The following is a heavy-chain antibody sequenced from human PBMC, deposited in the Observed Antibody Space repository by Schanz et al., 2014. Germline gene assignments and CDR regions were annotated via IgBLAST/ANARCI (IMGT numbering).Heavy chain of an antibody. CDR3: INPVVFRGGYAFEG. V-gene: IGHV3-64D*06. CDR2: ISSDVNST. Sequence: EVQLVESGGALVQPGGSLRLSCSVSGFTFSSYTMHWVRQAPGKGLEYVSAISSDVNSTYYADSVKNRFTISRDNSKNPQYLHISSLRLDDAAFYCSINPVVFRGGYAFEGWGQGTLVTVSS. D-gene: IGHD6-25*01. J-gene: IGHJ4*02. CDR1: GFTFSSYT.